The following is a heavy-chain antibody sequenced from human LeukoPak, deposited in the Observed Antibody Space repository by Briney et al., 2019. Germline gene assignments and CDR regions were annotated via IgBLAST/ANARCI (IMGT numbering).Heavy chain of an antibody. V-gene: IGHV4-39*01. CDR1: GGSFSSSSYS. Sequence: SETLSLTCTVSGGSFSSSSYSWGWIRQPPGKGLEWIGSIFYTGNTYYNPSLKSRVTISVDTSKNQFPLKLSSVTAADTAVFYCARLDSSGRSIDDYWGQGTLVTVSS. CDR2: IFYTGNT. D-gene: IGHD3-22*01. J-gene: IGHJ4*02. CDR3: ARLDSSGRSIDDY.